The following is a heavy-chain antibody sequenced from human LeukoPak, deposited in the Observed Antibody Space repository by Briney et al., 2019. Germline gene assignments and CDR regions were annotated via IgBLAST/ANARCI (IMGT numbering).Heavy chain of an antibody. Sequence: SETLSLTCAVYGGTFSGYYWSWIRQPPGKGLEWIGEINHSGSTNYNPSLKSRVTISVDTSKNQFSLKLSSVTAADTAVYYCARVSIRLRFLEWLPDNWFDPWGQGTLVTVSS. CDR3: ARVSIRLRFLEWLPDNWFDP. CDR2: INHSGST. V-gene: IGHV4-34*01. J-gene: IGHJ5*02. CDR1: GGTFSGYY. D-gene: IGHD3-3*01.